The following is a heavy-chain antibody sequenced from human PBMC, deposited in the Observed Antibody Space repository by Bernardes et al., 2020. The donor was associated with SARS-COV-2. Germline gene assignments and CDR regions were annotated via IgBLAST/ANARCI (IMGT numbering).Heavy chain of an antibody. D-gene: IGHD2-2*01. J-gene: IGHJ3*02. V-gene: IGHV3-30*04. CDR2: ISYDGSNK. CDR1: GFTFRSYA. CDR3: ARDRAIVVVPAASRDDAFDI. Sequence: GGSLVPSRAASGFTFRSYAMHWVRQAPGTGLEWVAVISYDGSNKYYADSVKGRFTISRDNSKNTLYLQMNSLRAEDTAVYYCARDRAIVVVPAASRDDAFDIWGQGTMVTVSS.